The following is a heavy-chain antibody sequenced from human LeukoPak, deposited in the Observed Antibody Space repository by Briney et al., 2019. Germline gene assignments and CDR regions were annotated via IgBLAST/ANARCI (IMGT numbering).Heavy chain of an antibody. CDR1: GFTFSSYA. CDR3: AKGGSDYDDHGYSFDY. V-gene: IGHV3-23*01. CDR2: ISSSGGNT. Sequence: GGSLRLSCAAPGFTFSSYAMSWVRQAPGKGLEWVSTISSSGGNTYYADSVKGRFTISRDNSKNTLYLQMNSLRAEDTAVYYCAKGGSDYDDHGYSFDYWGQGALVTVSS. J-gene: IGHJ4*02. D-gene: IGHD1-26*01.